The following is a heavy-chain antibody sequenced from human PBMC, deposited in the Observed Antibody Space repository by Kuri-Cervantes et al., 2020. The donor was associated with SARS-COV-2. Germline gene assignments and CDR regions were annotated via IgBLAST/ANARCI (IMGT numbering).Heavy chain of an antibody. CDR3: ARGGYFDWLANLYYYYMDV. V-gene: IGHV1-18*01. D-gene: IGHD3-9*01. Sequence: ASVKVSCKASGHTFTSYGISWVRQAPGQGLEWMGWISAYNGNTNYAQKLQGRVTMTTDTSTSTAYMELRSLRSYDTAVYYCARGGYFDWLANLYYYYMDVWGKGTTVTVSS. J-gene: IGHJ6*03. CDR1: GHTFTSYG. CDR2: ISAYNGNT.